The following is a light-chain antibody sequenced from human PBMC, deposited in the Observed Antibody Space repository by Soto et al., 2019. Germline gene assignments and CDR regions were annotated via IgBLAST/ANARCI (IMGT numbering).Light chain of an antibody. J-gene: IGLJ1*01. CDR3: CSYAGSGVANYV. V-gene: IGLV2-23*01. CDR1: SSDIGTYNF. Sequence: QFLLSPPASVAWSPGHSITISCTGTSSDIGTYNFVSWYQQHPGKAPKFIIYDDVRRPSGVSNRFSGSKSGNTASLTISGLRAEDEADYYCCSYAGSGVANYVFGSGTKVTVL. CDR2: DDV.